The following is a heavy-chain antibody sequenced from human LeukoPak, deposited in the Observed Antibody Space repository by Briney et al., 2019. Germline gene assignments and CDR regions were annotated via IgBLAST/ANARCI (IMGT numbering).Heavy chain of an antibody. CDR2: ISNDGSKK. V-gene: IGHV3-30*18. J-gene: IGHJ4*02. CDR1: GFTFSSYG. D-gene: IGHD5-18*01. Sequence: GGSLRPSCAASGFTFSSYGMHWVRQAPGKGLDWVAVISNDGSKKYYADSVKGRFTISRDNSKNTLSLQVSSLRTEGTAVYYCAKDRYSYAFEYSDSWGQGTLVTVSS. CDR3: AKDRYSYAFEYSDS.